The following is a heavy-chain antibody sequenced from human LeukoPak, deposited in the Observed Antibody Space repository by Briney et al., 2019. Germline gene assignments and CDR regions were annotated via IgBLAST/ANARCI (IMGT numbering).Heavy chain of an antibody. Sequence: PSETLSLTCNVSGGSISSGGSRCSWIRQHPGKGLEWIGYIYYSGSTYYNPSLESRLTMSVDTSKNQFSLHLTSVTAADTAVYYCARDWGTYFDYWGQGTLVTVSS. CDR2: IYYSGST. V-gene: IGHV4-31*03. CDR1: GGSISSGGSR. J-gene: IGHJ4*02. CDR3: ARDWGTYFDY. D-gene: IGHD7-27*01.